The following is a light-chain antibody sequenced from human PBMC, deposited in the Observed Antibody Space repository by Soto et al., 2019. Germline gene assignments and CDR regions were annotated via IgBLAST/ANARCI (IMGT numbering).Light chain of an antibody. V-gene: IGLV1-40*01. CDR2: GNS. Sequence: QSVLTQPPSVSGAPGQRVTISCTGSSSNIGAGYDVHWYQQLPGTAPKLLIYGNSNRPSGVADRFSGSKSGTSASLAITGLRAEDEADYYCQSYDISLSGLGVFGGGTKLTVL. J-gene: IGLJ2*01. CDR1: SSNIGAGYD. CDR3: QSYDISLSGLGV.